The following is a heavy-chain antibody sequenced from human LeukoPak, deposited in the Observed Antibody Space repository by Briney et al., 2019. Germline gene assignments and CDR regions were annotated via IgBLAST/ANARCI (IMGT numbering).Heavy chain of an antibody. V-gene: IGHV3-23*01. CDR2: ISGSGGSR. J-gene: IGHJ4*02. D-gene: IGHD6-19*01. Sequence: GGSLRLSCAASGFTFSSYAMSWVRQAPGKGLEWVSVISGSGGSRKYADSVKGRFTISRDNSKNTLDLQMSSLRVEDTAVYYCAKTPPASWQQWLFDYWGQGTLVTVSS. CDR3: AKTPPASWQQWLFDY. CDR1: GFTFSSYA.